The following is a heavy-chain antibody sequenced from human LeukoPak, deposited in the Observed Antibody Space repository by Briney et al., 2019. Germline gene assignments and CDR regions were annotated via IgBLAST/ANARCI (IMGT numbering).Heavy chain of an antibody. Sequence: GGSLRLSCAASGFTFSTYAMHWVRQAPGKGLEWVAVISHDGSSKYYADSVKGRFTISRDNSKNTLYLQMNSLRAEDTAVYYCARARSSYGYGDAFDIWGQGTMVTVSS. J-gene: IGHJ3*02. CDR1: GFTFSTYA. D-gene: IGHD5-18*01. V-gene: IGHV3-30*04. CDR2: ISHDGSSK. CDR3: ARARSSYGYGDAFDI.